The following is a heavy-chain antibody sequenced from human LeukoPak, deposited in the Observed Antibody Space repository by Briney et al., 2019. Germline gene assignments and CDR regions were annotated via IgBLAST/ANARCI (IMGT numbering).Heavy chain of an antibody. CDR1: GFTFSSYA. D-gene: IGHD5-24*01. CDR3: AKDRDGYSYYFDY. CDR2: ISGSGDNT. V-gene: IGHV3-23*01. J-gene: IGHJ4*02. Sequence: GGSLRLSCAASGFTFSSYAMSWVRQAPGKGLEWVSVISGSGDNTYYADSVKGRFTISRDNSKNTLYLQMNSLRAEDTAVYYCAKDRDGYSYYFDYWGQGTLVTVSS.